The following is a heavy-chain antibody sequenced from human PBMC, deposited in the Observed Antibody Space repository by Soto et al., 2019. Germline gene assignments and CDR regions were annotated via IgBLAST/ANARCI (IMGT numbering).Heavy chain of an antibody. Sequence: GASVKVSCKASGGTFGGNAISWVRQAPGQGLEWMGGIIPIFGTANYAQKFQGRVTITADESTSTAYMKLSSLRSEDTAVYYCADTKYYYGSELSGNWFDPWGQGTLVTVSS. V-gene: IGHV1-69*13. J-gene: IGHJ5*02. CDR1: GGTFGGNA. D-gene: IGHD3-10*01. CDR3: ADTKYYYGSELSGNWFDP. CDR2: IIPIFGTA.